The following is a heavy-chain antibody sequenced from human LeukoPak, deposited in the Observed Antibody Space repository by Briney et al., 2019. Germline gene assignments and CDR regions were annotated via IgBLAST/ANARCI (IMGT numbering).Heavy chain of an antibody. CDR2: IYTSGST. V-gene: IGHV4-61*02. CDR1: GGSISSGSYY. D-gene: IGHD3-10*01. CDR3: ARGRDELLWFGELLYWDY. J-gene: IGHJ4*02. Sequence: SQTLSLTCTVSGGSISSGSYYWRWIRQPAGTGLEWIGRIYTSGSTNYNPSLKSRVTISVDTSKNQFSLKLSSVTAADTAVYYCARGRDELLWFGELLYWDYWGQGTLVTVSS.